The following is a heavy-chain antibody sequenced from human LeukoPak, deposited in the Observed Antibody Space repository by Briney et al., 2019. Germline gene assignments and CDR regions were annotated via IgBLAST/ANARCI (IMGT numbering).Heavy chain of an antibody. D-gene: IGHD3-10*01. V-gene: IGHV3-33*01. J-gene: IGHJ4*02. CDR3: ARELFGSGSYPDY. Sequence: QSGGSLRLSCTAPGFTFSSYAIHWIRQAPGKGLEWVALVWHDGSNKYYADSVKGRFTISRDNSKNTVYLQMNSLRAEDTAVYYCARELFGSGSYPDYWGQGTLVTVSS. CDR2: VWHDGSNK. CDR1: GFTFSSYA.